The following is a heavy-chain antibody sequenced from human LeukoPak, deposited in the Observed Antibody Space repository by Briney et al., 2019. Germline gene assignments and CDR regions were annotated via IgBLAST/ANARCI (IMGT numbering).Heavy chain of an antibody. J-gene: IGHJ4*02. Sequence: GGSLRLSCAASGFAFNNAWINWVRQAPGKGLEWVGRIKKKIEGETAHYAAPVRGRFIISRDDSKNMLYLQMDSLKTEDTAVYYCTTRVVTTNDNWGQGTLVTVSS. CDR3: TTRVVTTNDN. CDR2: IKKKIEGETA. V-gene: IGHV3-15*01. CDR1: GFAFNNAW. D-gene: IGHD2-21*02.